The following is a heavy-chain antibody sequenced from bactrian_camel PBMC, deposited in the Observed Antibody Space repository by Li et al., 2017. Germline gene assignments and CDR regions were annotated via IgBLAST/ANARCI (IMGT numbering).Heavy chain of an antibody. CDR3: AADDIRCGENFWAFAH. CDR2: IYNGGLAT. J-gene: IGHJ4*01. V-gene: IGHV3S54*01. Sequence: HVQLVESGGGSVQGGGSLRLSCATSRSTYSTKCMGWFRQAPGKEREAVAGIYNGGLATRYADSVKGRFTISQDNAKNTLYLQMNALNPEDTAVFYCAADDIRCGENFWAFAHWGQGTQVTVS. D-gene: IGHD1*01. CDR1: RSTYSTKC.